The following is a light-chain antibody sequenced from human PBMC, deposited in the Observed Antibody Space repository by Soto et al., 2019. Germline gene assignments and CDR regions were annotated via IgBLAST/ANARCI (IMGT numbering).Light chain of an antibody. CDR2: WAS. CDR3: QQYYATPLS. Sequence: DIVMTQSPNSLAVSLGERATINCKSSQSLLYSSNNKNYFGWYQQKPGQPPKLLISWASTRVPGVLDRLRGSGSGTDSSPTTSSPQAEEVAVHYSQQYYATPLSFGGGTWVMVK. CDR1: QSLLYSSNNKNY. V-gene: IGKV4-1*01. J-gene: IGKJ4*01.